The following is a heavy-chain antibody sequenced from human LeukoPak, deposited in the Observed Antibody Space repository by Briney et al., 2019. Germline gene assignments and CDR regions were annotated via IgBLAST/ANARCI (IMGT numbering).Heavy chain of an antibody. CDR2: INPSGGST. V-gene: IGHV1-46*03. D-gene: IGHD6-13*01. CDR1: GYTFTSYY. CDR3: ARDSSSWYKMQYYFDY. J-gene: IGHJ4*02. Sequence: ASVKLSCKASGYTFTSYYMHWVRQAPGQGLEWMGIINPSGGSTSYAQKFQGRVTMTRDTSTSTVYMELSSLRSEDTAVYYCARDSSSWYKMQYYFDYWGQGTLVTVSS.